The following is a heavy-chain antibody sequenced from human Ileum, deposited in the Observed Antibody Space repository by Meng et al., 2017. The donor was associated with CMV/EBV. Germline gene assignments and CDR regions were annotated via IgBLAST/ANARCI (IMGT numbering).Heavy chain of an antibody. J-gene: IGHJ6*02. CDR2: MNPNSGNT. V-gene: IGHV1-8*02. CDR1: GYTFTGYY. CDR3: ARVESCNNANCYTGGYYYGMDV. Sequence: ASVKVSCKASGYTFTGYYMHWVRQAPGQGLEWMGWMNPNSGNTGYAQKFQGRVTMTRDSSISTAYMELSSLRSEDTAVYYCARVESCNNANCYTGGYYYGMDVWGQGTTVTVSS. D-gene: IGHD2/OR15-2a*01.